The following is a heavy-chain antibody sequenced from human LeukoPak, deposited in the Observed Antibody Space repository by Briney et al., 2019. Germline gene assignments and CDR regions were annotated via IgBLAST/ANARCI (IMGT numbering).Heavy chain of an antibody. CDR3: ARDLSYYGMDV. Sequence: GGSLRLSCATSGFTFSNAWLSWVRQAPGKGLEWVSVIYRGGSTYYADSVKGRFTISRDNSKNTLYLQMNSLRAEDTAVYYCARDLSYYGMDVWGQGTTVTVSS. CDR2: IYRGGST. J-gene: IGHJ6*02. D-gene: IGHD2/OR15-2a*01. CDR1: GFTFSNAW. V-gene: IGHV3-53*01.